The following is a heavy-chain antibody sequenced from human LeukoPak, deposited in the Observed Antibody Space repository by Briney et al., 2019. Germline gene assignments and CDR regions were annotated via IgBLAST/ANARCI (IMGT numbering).Heavy chain of an antibody. CDR2: INPNSGGT. J-gene: IGHJ5*02. V-gene: IGHV1-2*02. CDR3: ARANFTITRNWFDP. CDR1: GYTFTGYY. Sequence: ASVKVSCKASGYTFTGYYMHWVRQAPGQGLEWMGWINPNSGGTNYAQKFQGRVTITADKSTSTAYMELSSLRSEDTAVYYCARANFTITRNWFDPWGQGTLVTVSS. D-gene: IGHD5-24*01.